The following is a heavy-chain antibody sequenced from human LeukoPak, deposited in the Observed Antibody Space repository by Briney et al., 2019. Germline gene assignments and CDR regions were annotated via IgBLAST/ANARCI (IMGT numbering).Heavy chain of an antibody. V-gene: IGHV3-48*04. Sequence: GGSLRLSCAASGFTFSSYSMNWVRQAPGKGLEWVSYISSGSSTTYYADSVKGRFTISRDNAKNSLYLQMNSLRAEDTAVYYCARDFGVVAGTFDYWGQGTLVTVSS. J-gene: IGHJ4*02. CDR2: ISSGSSTT. CDR1: GFTFSSYS. D-gene: IGHD6-19*01. CDR3: ARDFGVVAGTFDY.